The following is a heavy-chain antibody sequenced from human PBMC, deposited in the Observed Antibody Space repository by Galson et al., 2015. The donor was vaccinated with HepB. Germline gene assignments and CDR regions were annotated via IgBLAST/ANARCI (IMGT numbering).Heavy chain of an antibody. CDR2: IDPSDSYT. J-gene: IGHJ4*02. Sequence: QSGAEVKKPGESLRISCKGSGYSFTSYWISWVRQMPGKGLEWMGRIDPSDSYTNYSPSSQGHVTISADKSISTAYLQWSSLKASDTAMYYCASLFIAAAGIPYPGGYWGQGTLVTVSS. V-gene: IGHV5-10-1*01. CDR3: ASLFIAAAGIPYPGGY. D-gene: IGHD6-13*01. CDR1: GYSFTSYW.